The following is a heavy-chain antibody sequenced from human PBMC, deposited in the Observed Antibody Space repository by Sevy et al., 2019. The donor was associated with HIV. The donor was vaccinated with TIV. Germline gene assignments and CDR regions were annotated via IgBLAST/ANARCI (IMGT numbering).Heavy chain of an antibody. CDR2: ISSSGSTI. Sequence: GGSLRLSCAASGFTFSDYYMSWIRQAPGKGLEWVSYISSSGSTIYYADSVKGRFTISRDNAKNSRYLQMNSLRAEETAVYYCARDARLRLGELSLYLFDYWGQGTLVTVSS. D-gene: IGHD3-16*02. V-gene: IGHV3-11*01. CDR1: GFTFSDYY. J-gene: IGHJ4*02. CDR3: ARDARLRLGELSLYLFDY.